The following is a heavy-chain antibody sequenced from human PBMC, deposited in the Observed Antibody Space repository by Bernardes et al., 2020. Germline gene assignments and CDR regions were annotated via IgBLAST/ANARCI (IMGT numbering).Heavy chain of an antibody. CDR3: ARDLLDFWSGYNPTDAFDI. D-gene: IGHD3-3*01. V-gene: IGHV3-48*03. CDR1: GFTFSSYE. J-gene: IGHJ3*02. Sequence: GGSLRLSCVASGFTFSSYEMNWVRQAPGKGLEWISYISNSGSTIYYADSVKGRFTISRDNAKNSLFLQVSSLRAEDTAVYYCARDLLDFWSGYNPTDAFDIWGQGTMVTVSS. CDR2: ISNSGSTI.